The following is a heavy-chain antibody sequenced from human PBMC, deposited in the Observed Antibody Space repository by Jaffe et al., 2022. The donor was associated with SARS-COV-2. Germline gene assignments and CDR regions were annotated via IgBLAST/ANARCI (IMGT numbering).Heavy chain of an antibody. J-gene: IGHJ4*02. CDR3: ATAPYGGPSLFEH. D-gene: IGHD4-17*01. Sequence: QVHLQESGPRLVKPSETLSLSCNVSGYSISTGYYWAWIRQPPGKELEWIGSIYQSGNTYDNPSLSSRATLSVDTSKNQFALRLNTVTAADTAVYYCATAPYGGPSLFEHWGQGILVSVSS. CDR2: IYQSGNT. CDR1: GYSISTGYY. V-gene: IGHV4-38-2*02.